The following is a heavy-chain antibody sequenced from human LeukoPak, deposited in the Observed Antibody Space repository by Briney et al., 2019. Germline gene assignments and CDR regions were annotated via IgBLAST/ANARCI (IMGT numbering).Heavy chain of an antibody. CDR1: GGSISSGDYY. Sequence: PSETLSLTCTVSGGSISSGDYYWIWIRQPPGKGPEWIGYIYYSGSTYYNPSLKSRVTISVDTSKNQFFLKLSSVTAADTAVYYCARDLLNEGNHLDYWGQGTLVTVSS. V-gene: IGHV4-30-4*01. CDR2: IYYSGST. J-gene: IGHJ4*02. CDR3: ARDLLNEGNHLDY. D-gene: IGHD4-23*01.